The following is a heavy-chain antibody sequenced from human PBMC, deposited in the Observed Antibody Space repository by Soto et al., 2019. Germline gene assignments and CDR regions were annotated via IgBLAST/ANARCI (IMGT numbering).Heavy chain of an antibody. CDR2: IYYSGST. D-gene: IGHD6-13*01. CDR3: ARSNSRVSWFDP. Sequence: PSETLSLTCTVSGGSISSGGYYWSWIRQHPGKGLEWIGYIYYSGSTYYNPSLKSRVTISVDTSKNQFSLKLSSVTAADTAVYYCARSNSRVSWFDPWGQGTLVTVSS. CDR1: GGSISSGGYY. J-gene: IGHJ5*02. V-gene: IGHV4-31*03.